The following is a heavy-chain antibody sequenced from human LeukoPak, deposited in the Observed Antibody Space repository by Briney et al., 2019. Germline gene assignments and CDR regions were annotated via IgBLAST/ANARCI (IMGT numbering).Heavy chain of an antibody. CDR3: ARDSKTAAYDFWSGEHGDY. J-gene: IGHJ4*02. Sequence: SETLSLTCTVSGDSISPYYWSWIRQPPGKGLEWIGYIYYSGSTYYNPSLKSRVTISVDTSKNQFSLKLSSVTAADTAVYYCARDSKTAAYDFWSGEHGDYWGQGTLVTVSS. CDR1: GDSISPYY. V-gene: IGHV4-59*12. D-gene: IGHD3-3*01. CDR2: IYYSGST.